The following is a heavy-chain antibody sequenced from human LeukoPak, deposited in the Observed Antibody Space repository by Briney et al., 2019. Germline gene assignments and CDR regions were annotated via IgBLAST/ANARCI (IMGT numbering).Heavy chain of an antibody. CDR2: INHSGST. J-gene: IGHJ4*02. CDR1: GGSFSGYY. Sequence: PSETLSLTCAVYGGSFSGYYWSWIRQPPGKGLEWIGEINHSGSTNYNPSLKSRVTISVDTSKNQFSLKLSSVIAADTAVYYCARVTRLPGPDQYDSSGYYDYWGQGTLVTVSS. D-gene: IGHD3-22*01. CDR3: ARVTRLPGPDQYDSSGYYDY. V-gene: IGHV4-34*01.